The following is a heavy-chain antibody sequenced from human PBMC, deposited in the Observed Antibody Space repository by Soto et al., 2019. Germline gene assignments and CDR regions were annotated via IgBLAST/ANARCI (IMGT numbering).Heavy chain of an antibody. CDR1: GGSISSGGYY. V-gene: IGHV4-31*03. CDR2: IYYSGST. Sequence: TSETLSLTCTVSGGSISSGGYYWSWIRQHPGKGLEWIGYIYYSGSTYYNPSLKSRVTISVDTSKNQFSLKLSSVTAADTAVYYCARVWDFWSGYSFDYWGQGTLVTVSS. D-gene: IGHD3-3*01. J-gene: IGHJ4*02. CDR3: ARVWDFWSGYSFDY.